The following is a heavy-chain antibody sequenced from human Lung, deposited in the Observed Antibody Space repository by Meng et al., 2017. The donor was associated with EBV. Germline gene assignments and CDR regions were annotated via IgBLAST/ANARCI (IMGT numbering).Heavy chain of an antibody. CDR2: IYHSGRT. Sequence: QVRLRGTGPGRAQPSGTLSLTCDVSGGSIRNDQWWSWVRQAPGKGLEWIGEIYHSGRTNYNPPVKSRVSMSVDKSQNHFSLRLSSVTAADTAVYYCTTLYGDSISWGQGTLVTVSS. J-gene: IGHJ4*02. CDR3: TTLYGDSIS. V-gene: IGHV4-4*02. CDR1: GGSIRNDQW. D-gene: IGHD4-17*01.